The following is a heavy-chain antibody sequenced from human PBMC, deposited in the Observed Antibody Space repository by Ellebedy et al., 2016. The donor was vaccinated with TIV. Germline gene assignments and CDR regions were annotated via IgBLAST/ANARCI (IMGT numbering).Heavy chain of an antibody. V-gene: IGHV1-46*01. CDR2: VDPRNGNI. CDR1: GYTFTDYY. J-gene: IGHJ4*02. D-gene: IGHD2/OR15-2a*01. Sequence: ASVKVSCKASGYTFTDYYIHWVRQAPGQGLEWMGMVDPRNGNINHAQKFQGRVTMTADTSTSTVYMDLNSLNSEDTAVYYCARERDSTWYFDFWGRGTLVTVSS. CDR3: ARERDSTWYFDF.